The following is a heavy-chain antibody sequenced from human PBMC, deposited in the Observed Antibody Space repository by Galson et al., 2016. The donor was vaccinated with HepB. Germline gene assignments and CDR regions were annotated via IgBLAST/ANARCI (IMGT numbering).Heavy chain of an antibody. CDR1: GFTVSSYG. CDR2: IWYDGNKK. V-gene: IGHV3-33*06. Sequence: LRLSCAASGFTVSSYGMHWVRQAPGKGLEWVAVIWYDGNKKYYADSVKGRFTISRDDSKNTLYLQMNSLRAEDTAVYYCAKSMRVSYYYDSSGYSFDYWGQGTLVTVSS. J-gene: IGHJ4*02. D-gene: IGHD3-22*01. CDR3: AKSMRVSYYYDSSGYSFDY.